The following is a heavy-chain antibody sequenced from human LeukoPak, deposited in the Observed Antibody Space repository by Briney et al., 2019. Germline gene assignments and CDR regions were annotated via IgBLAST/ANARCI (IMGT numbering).Heavy chain of an antibody. Sequence: ASVKVSCTASGYTFTSYAMHWVRQAPGQRLEWMGWINAGNGNTKYSQKFRGRVTITRDTSASTAYMELSSLRSEDTAVYYCARADDYSNEYGMDVWGQGTTVTVSS. CDR1: GYTFTSYA. J-gene: IGHJ6*02. CDR2: INAGNGNT. D-gene: IGHD4-11*01. CDR3: ARADDYSNEYGMDV. V-gene: IGHV1-3*01.